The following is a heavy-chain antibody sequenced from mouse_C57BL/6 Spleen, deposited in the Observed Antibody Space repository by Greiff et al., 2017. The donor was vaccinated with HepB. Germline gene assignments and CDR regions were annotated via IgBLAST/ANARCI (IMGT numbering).Heavy chain of an antibody. CDR3: ARLGGSSLWYFDV. Sequence: QVQLKQSGAELVRPGASVKLSCKASGYTFTDYYINWVKQRPGQGLEWIARIYPGSGNTYYNEKFKGKATLTAEKSSSTAYMQLSSLTSEDSAVYFCARLGGSSLWYFDVWGTGTTVTVSS. CDR1: GYTFTDYY. D-gene: IGHD1-1*01. J-gene: IGHJ1*03. V-gene: IGHV1-76*01. CDR2: IYPGSGNT.